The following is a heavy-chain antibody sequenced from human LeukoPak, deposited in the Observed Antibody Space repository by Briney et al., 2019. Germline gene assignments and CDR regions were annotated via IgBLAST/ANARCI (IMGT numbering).Heavy chain of an antibody. D-gene: IGHD3-3*01. CDR1: GFTFSSYW. CDR3: ARDGPTLYYDFWSGYYPSFDY. J-gene: IGHJ4*02. Sequence: GGSLRLSCAASGFTFSSYWMSWVRQAPGKGLEWVANIKQDGSEKYYVDSVKGRFTISRDNAENSLYLQMNSLRAEDTAVYYCARDGPTLYYDFWSGYYPSFDYWGQGTLVTVSS. V-gene: IGHV3-7*05. CDR2: IKQDGSEK.